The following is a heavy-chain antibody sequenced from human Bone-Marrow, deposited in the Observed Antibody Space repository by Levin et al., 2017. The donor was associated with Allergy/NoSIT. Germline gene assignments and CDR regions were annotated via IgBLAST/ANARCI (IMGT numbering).Heavy chain of an antibody. CDR3: AKGPTSSGWS. V-gene: IGHV3-23*01. J-gene: IGHJ5*02. Sequence: GESLKISCAASGFNFSDHGMNWARQAPGKGLEWVSGISTTYTTYYADSVKGRFIISRDNSRNTLFLEVKSLRAEDTAIYYCAKGPTSSGWSWGQGTLVTVSS. CDR2: ISTTYTT. CDR1: GFNFSDHG. D-gene: IGHD6-19*01.